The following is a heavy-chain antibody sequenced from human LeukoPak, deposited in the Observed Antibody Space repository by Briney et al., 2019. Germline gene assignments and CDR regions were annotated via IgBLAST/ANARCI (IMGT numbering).Heavy chain of an antibody. Sequence: SGGSLRLSCAASGFTSSTFSMTWVRQAPGKGLEWVSSISSTSVYIYYADSVKGRFTISRDDSKNTLYLQMNSLRDEDTALYYCANGLSPDYWGQGTLVTVSS. CDR2: ISSTSVYI. D-gene: IGHD3/OR15-3a*01. J-gene: IGHJ4*02. CDR1: GFTSSTFS. CDR3: ANGLSPDY. V-gene: IGHV3-21*04.